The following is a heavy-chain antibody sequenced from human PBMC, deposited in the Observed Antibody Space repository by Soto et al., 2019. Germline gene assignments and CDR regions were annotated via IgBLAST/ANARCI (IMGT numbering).Heavy chain of an antibody. CDR3: AKDMKWGGMTTIHYFDS. D-gene: IGHD4-17*01. V-gene: IGHV3-9*01. CDR1: GFTVDDYA. J-gene: IGHJ4*02. Sequence: GGALRLSCAASGFTVDDYAMHWVRQAPGKGLEWVSGISWNSETIDYADSVKGRFTISRDNAKSSLFLQMNSLRPDDTALYYCAKDMKWGGMTTIHYFDSWGQGTLVTVS. CDR2: ISWNSETI.